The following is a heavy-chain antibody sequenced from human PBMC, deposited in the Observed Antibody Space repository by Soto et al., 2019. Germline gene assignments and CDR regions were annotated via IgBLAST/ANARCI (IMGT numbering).Heavy chain of an antibody. CDR1: GYTFTSYD. D-gene: IGHD3-3*01. Sequence: ASVKVSCKASGYTFTSYDINWVRQAPGQGLEWMGWISAYKGNTNYAQKLQGRVTMTTDTSTNTAYMELRSLRSDDTAVYYCARVITIFGVVPDPHDAFDVWGQGTMVTVSS. CDR3: ARVITIFGVVPDPHDAFDV. J-gene: IGHJ3*01. V-gene: IGHV1-18*01. CDR2: ISAYKGNT.